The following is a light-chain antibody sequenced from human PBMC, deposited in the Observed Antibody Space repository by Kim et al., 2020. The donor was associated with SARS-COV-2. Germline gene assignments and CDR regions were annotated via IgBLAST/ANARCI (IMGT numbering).Light chain of an antibody. Sequence: DIQITQSPSTLSASVGDRVTITCRASESIGTWLAWYQQKPGRAPRLLIYLASTLENGVPSRFSGTGSGTEFSLSITSLQPDDFATYFCQHKSRFPYTLGQGTKREI. CDR3: QHKSRFPYT. J-gene: IGKJ2*01. V-gene: IGKV1-5*03. CDR2: LAS. CDR1: ESIGTW.